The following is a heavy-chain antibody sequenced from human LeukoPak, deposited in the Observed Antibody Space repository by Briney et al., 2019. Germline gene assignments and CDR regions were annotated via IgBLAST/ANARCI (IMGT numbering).Heavy chain of an antibody. CDR2: IHDSGST. Sequence: SETLSLTCTVSGGSISSYYWIWLRHSPGKGLEWIGHIHDSGSTTYNPSLKSRVTISVDTSKNRFSLKLSSVTAADTAVYYCARDGYSSGWYDYWGQGTLVTVSS. J-gene: IGHJ4*02. V-gene: IGHV4-59*01. D-gene: IGHD6-19*01. CDR3: ARDGYSSGWYDY. CDR1: GGSISSYY.